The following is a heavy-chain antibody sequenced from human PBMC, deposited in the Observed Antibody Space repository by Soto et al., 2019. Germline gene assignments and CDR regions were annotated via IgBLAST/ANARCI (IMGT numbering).Heavy chain of an antibody. V-gene: IGHV3-23*01. CDR1: GFTFSSYT. CDR3: AREEIGGCCGGGTWYYDY. D-gene: IGHD2-15*01. CDR2: ISGSGGTT. Sequence: EVQLLESGGGLVQPGGSLRLSCAASGFTFSSYTMSWVRQAPGKGLEWVSPISGSGGTTYFADSVKGRFTISRDNSKNTXXLQMKSLRAEDTSIDYCAREEIGGCCGGGTWYYDYWGQGTLVTVSS. J-gene: IGHJ4*02.